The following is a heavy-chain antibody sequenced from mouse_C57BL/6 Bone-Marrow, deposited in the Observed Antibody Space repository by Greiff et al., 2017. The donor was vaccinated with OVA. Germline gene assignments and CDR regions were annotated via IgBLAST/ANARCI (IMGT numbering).Heavy chain of an antibody. CDR1: GFSLTSYG. J-gene: IGHJ1*03. V-gene: IGHV2-2*01. CDR3: ARRGYGNLDWYFDV. CDR2: IWSGGST. D-gene: IGHD2-1*01. Sequence: VQLKESGPGLVQPSQSLSITCTVSGFSLTSYGVHWVRQSPGKGLEWLGVIWSGGSTDYNAAFISRLSISKDNSKSQVFFKMNSLQADDTAIYYCARRGYGNLDWYFDVWGTGTTVTVSS.